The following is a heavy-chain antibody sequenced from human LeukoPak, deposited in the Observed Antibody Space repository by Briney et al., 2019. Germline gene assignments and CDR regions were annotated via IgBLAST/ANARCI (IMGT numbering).Heavy chain of an antibody. CDR1: GGSFSGYY. CDR3: AGTYSYGGID. CDR2: INHSGST. D-gene: IGHD5-18*01. J-gene: IGHJ4*02. Sequence: TSETLSLTCAVYGGSFSGYYWSWIRQPPGKGLEWIGEINHSGSTNYNPSLKSRVTISVDTSKNQFSLKLSSVTAADTAVYYCAGTYSYGGIDWGQGTLVTVSS. V-gene: IGHV4-34*01.